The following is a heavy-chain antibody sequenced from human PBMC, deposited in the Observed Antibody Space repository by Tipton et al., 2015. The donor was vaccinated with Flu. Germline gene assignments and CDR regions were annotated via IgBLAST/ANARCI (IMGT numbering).Heavy chain of an antibody. CDR1: GGSISSSSYY. CDR2: IYFSGNT. CDR3: VRRMSGSYCHCFDF. Sequence: TLSLTCTVSGGSISSSSYYWGWIRQPPGKGLEWIGSIYFSGNTYYNPSLKSRVTISVDTSKNQFSLKLTSVTAADTAVYYCVRRMSGSYCHCFDFWGQGTLVTVSS. V-gene: IGHV4-39*07. J-gene: IGHJ4*02. D-gene: IGHD1-26*01.